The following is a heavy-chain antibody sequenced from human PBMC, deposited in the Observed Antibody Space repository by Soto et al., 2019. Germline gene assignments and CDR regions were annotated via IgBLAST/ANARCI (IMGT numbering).Heavy chain of an antibody. CDR2: ISSSSSYI. Sequence: EVQLVESGGGLVKPGGSLRLSCAASGFTFSSYSMNWVRRAPGKGLEWVSSISSSSSYIYYADSVKGRFTISRDNAKNSLYLQMNSLRAEDTAVYYCARPPNYYDSSGYYGYWGQGTLVTVSS. V-gene: IGHV3-21*01. J-gene: IGHJ4*02. D-gene: IGHD3-22*01. CDR3: ARPPNYYDSSGYYGY. CDR1: GFTFSSYS.